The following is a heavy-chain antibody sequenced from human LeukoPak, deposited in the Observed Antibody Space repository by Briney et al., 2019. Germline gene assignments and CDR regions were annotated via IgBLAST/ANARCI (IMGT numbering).Heavy chain of an antibody. Sequence: GSLRLSCAASGFTFSSYSMNWVRQAPGKGLEWVSSISSSSSYIYYADSVKGRFTISRDNAKNSLYLQTNSLRAEDTAVYYCARDRAQGQQLVWFDYWGQGTLVTVSS. D-gene: IGHD6-13*01. CDR1: GFTFSSYS. J-gene: IGHJ4*02. CDR2: ISSSSSYI. V-gene: IGHV3-21*01. CDR3: ARDRAQGQQLVWFDY.